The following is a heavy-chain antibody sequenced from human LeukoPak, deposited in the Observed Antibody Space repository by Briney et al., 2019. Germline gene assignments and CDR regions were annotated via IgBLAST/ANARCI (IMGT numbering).Heavy chain of an antibody. D-gene: IGHD5-18*01. CDR1: GFTVSTDF. Sequence: PGGSLSLSCAASGFTVSTDFMSWVRQAPGKGLEWVSVIYRGGNTYYVDSVKGRFTISRDNSKNMMYLQMNSLRVEDTAVYYCARGGYSYGRPFDHWGQGTLVTVSS. V-gene: IGHV3-53*01. J-gene: IGHJ4*02. CDR3: ARGGYSYGRPFDH. CDR2: IYRGGNT.